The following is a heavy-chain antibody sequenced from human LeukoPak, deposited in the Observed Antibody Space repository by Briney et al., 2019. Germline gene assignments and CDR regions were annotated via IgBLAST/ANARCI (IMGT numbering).Heavy chain of an antibody. V-gene: IGHV6-1*01. CDR2: TYYKSKWYN. CDR1: GDSVPSNSAT. Sequence: SQTLSLTCAISGDSVPSNSATWNWIRQSPSRGLEWLGRTYYKSKWYNEYAGSVKSRMSISPATSKNQSSLQLNSVTPEDTAVYYCARQSFALDVWGQGTTVTVSS. D-gene: IGHD3-10*01. J-gene: IGHJ6*02. CDR3: ARQSFALDV.